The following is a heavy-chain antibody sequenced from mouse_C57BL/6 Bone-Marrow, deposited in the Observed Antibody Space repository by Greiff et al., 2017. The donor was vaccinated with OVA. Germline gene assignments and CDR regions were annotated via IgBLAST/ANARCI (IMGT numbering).Heavy chain of an antibody. D-gene: IGHD1-1*01. CDR1: GYTFTSYW. V-gene: IGHV1-74*01. CDR2: IHPSDSDT. CDR3: AIWDYGSSLFAY. J-gene: IGHJ3*01. Sequence: VQLQQPGAELVQPGASVKVSCKASGYTFTSYWMHWVKQRPGQGLEWIGRIHPSDSDTNYNQKFKGKATLTVDKSSSTAYMQLSSLTSEDSAVYYCAIWDYGSSLFAYWGQGTLVTVSA.